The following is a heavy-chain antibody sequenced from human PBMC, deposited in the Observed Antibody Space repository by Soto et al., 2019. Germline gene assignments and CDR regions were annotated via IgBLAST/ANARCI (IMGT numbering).Heavy chain of an antibody. CDR3: ARGGFGVWATYLDY. CDR2: INPNRGGT. D-gene: IGHD3-3*01. V-gene: IGHV1-2*04. J-gene: IGHJ4*02. Sequence: QVQLVQSGAEVKKPGASVKVSCKASGYTFTGYYMHWVRQAPGQGLEWMGWINPNRGGTNYAQEFQGWVTMTRDTSISTAYMELSRLRSDDTAVYYCARGGFGVWATYLDYWGQGTLVTVSS. CDR1: GYTFTGYY.